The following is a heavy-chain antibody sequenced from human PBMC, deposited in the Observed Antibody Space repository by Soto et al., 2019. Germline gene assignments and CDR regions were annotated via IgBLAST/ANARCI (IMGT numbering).Heavy chain of an antibody. Sequence: QVQLVESGGGVVQPGRSLRLSCITSGFTFSGSGMHWVRQPPGKGLEWLAFIWADGSKQHYAGSVKGRFTISRDQSNSTLVLQMYGLTFDDTAMYYCARDWGRTTVTNLASWGQGTLVDVSS. V-gene: IGHV3-33*01. J-gene: IGHJ4*02. D-gene: IGHD4-17*01. CDR1: GFTFSGSG. CDR3: ARDWGRTTVTNLAS. CDR2: IWADGSKQ.